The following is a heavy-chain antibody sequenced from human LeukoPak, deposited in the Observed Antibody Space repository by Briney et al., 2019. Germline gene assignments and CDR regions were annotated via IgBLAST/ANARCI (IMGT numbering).Heavy chain of an antibody. CDR3: ARVRITMIVVVSIWFDP. D-gene: IGHD3-22*01. CDR1: GFTFSDYY. J-gene: IGHJ5*02. CDR2: ISSGSTI. Sequence: GGSLRLSCAASGFTFSDYYMSWIRQAPGKGLEWVSYISSGSTIYYADFVKGRFTISRDNAKNSLYLQMNSLRAEDTAVYYCARVRITMIVVVSIWFDPWGQGTLVTVSS. V-gene: IGHV3-11*01.